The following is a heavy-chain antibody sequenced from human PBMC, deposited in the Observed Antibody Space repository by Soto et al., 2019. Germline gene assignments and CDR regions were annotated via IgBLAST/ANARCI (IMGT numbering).Heavy chain of an antibody. V-gene: IGHV3-23*01. J-gene: IGHJ4*02. Sequence: GGSAGLGCAACGVRVKSFAMRWVRPETGKALDCVSSISRSGGSTYSADSVNGRLTISRDNSKNTLYLQMSSLRAEDTAVYYCARGFSAGKGSPPDFWGQGSLVSVSS. CDR2: ISRSGGST. CDR3: ARGFSAGKGSPPDF. CDR1: GVRVKSFA. D-gene: IGHD6-13*01.